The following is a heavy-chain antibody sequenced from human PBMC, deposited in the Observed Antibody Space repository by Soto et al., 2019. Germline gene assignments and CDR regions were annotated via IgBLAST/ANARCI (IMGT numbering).Heavy chain of an antibody. J-gene: IGHJ5*02. V-gene: IGHV1-8*01. CDR3: ARGEYNDYSLSFDP. CDR2: MNPNSGNA. Sequence: DSVKGSCKATGYSFTRHDINWLRQAAGQGLEWMGWMNPNSGNAVYAQKFQGRVTMTRNTSITTAYIEVTSLKSEDTAVYFCARGEYNDYSLSFDPCGQGTLLTVSS. CDR1: GYSFTRHD. D-gene: IGHD4-17*01.